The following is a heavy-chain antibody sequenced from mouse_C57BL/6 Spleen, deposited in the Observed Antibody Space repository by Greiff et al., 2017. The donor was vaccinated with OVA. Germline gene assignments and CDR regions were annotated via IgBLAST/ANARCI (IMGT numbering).Heavy chain of an antibody. V-gene: IGHV1-52*01. Sequence: QVQLQQPGAELVRPGSSVKLSCKASGYTFTSYWMHWVKQRPIQGLEWIGNIDPSDSETHYNQKFKDKATLTVDKSSSTAYMQLSSLTSEDSAVYYCASHYYGSPWFAYWGQGTLVTVSA. CDR2: IDPSDSET. CDR1: GYTFTSYW. CDR3: ASHYYGSPWFAY. J-gene: IGHJ3*01. D-gene: IGHD1-1*01.